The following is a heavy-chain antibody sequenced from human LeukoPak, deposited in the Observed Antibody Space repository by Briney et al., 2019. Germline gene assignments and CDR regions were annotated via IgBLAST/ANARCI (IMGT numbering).Heavy chain of an antibody. CDR3: AREYCSSTSCYTGEWFDP. CDR1: GGSISSYY. D-gene: IGHD2-2*02. Sequence: SETLSLTCTVSGGSISSYYWSWIRQPPGKGLEWIGYIYYSGSTNYSPSLKSRVTISVDTSKNQFSLKLGSVTAADTAVYYCAREYCSSTSCYTGEWFDPWGQGTLVTVSS. J-gene: IGHJ5*02. CDR2: IYYSGST. V-gene: IGHV4-59*01.